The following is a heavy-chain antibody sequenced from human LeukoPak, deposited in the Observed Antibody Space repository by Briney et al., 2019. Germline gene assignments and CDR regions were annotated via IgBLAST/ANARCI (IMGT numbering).Heavy chain of an antibody. V-gene: IGHV3-30*18. D-gene: IGHD5-12*01. CDR1: GFSFSTYG. CDR3: AKEYRDFSGYDY. Sequence: GGSLRLSCVASGFSFSTYGMHWVQQAPGKGLEWVAVISSDGNHYFYVDSVKGRFTISRDNSKNTLYLQMDSLRAEDTAFYYCAKEYRDFSGYDYWGQGTMVAVSS. J-gene: IGHJ3*01. CDR2: ISSDGNHY.